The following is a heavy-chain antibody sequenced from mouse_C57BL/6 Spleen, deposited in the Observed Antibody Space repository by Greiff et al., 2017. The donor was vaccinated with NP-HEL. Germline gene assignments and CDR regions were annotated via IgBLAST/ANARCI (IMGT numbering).Heavy chain of an antibody. CDR2: INPYNGDT. V-gene: IGHV1-20*01. CDR1: GYSFTGYF. CDR3: ARSIYDGYYEG. J-gene: IGHJ2*01. D-gene: IGHD2-3*01. Sequence: EVKLQESGPELVKPGDSVKISCKASGYSFTGYFMNWVMQSHGKSLEWIGRINPYNGDTFYNQKFKGKATLTVDKSSSTAHMELRSLTSEDSAVYYCARSIYDGYYEGWGQGTTLTVSS.